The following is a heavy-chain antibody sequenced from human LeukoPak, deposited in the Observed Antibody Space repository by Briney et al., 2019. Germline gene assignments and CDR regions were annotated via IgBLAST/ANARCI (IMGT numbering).Heavy chain of an antibody. V-gene: IGHV4-31*03. D-gene: IGHD5-18*01. J-gene: IGHJ4*02. CDR2: IYYSGST. CDR1: GGSISSGGYY. Sequence: SETLSLTCTVSGGSISSGGYYWSWIRQHPGKGLEWIGYIYYSGSTYYNPSLKSRVTISVDASKNQFSLKLSSVTAADTAVYYCARDGTAMAIDYWGQGTLVTVSS. CDR3: ARDGTAMAIDY.